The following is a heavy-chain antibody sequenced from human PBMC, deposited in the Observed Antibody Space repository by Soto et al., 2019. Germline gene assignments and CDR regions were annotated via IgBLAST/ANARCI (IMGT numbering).Heavy chain of an antibody. V-gene: IGHV3-13*05. Sequence: EVQLVESGGGLVQPGGSLRLSCEASGLTFRNYDMHWDRQGTGKGLEWVSGISAAGDPDYADSVEGRFTIARENAQNSFFLQMYSLRVGDRVVYYCVRTDRDFYGLDVWGQGTTVIVSS. CDR1: GLTFRNYD. CDR3: VRTDRDFYGLDV. J-gene: IGHJ6*02. CDR2: ISAAGDP.